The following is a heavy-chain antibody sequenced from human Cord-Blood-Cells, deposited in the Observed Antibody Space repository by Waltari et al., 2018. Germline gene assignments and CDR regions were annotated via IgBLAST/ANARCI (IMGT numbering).Heavy chain of an antibody. CDR2: INHSGST. CDR1: GGSFSGYY. D-gene: IGHD6-6*01. Sequence: QVQLQQWGAGLLKPSETLSLTCAVYGGSFSGYYWSWIRQPPGKGLEWIGEINHSGSTNYNPSLKSRVTISVDTSKNQFSLKLSSVTAADTAVDYCARGGRYSSSSLGYFDLWGRGTLVTVSS. V-gene: IGHV4-34*01. J-gene: IGHJ2*01. CDR3: ARGGRYSSSSLGYFDL.